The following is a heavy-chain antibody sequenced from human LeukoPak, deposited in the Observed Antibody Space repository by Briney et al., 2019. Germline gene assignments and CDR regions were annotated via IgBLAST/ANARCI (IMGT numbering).Heavy chain of an antibody. CDR3: ARGKYRNAVDY. Sequence: ASVKVSCKASGYTFTDHYIHWVRQAPGQGLEWMGLIDPKSGGRDYPQKFQDRVAMTRDTSINTVYMELSNLRSDDTAVYYCARGKYRNAVDYWGQGTRVTVST. CDR1: GYTFTDHY. D-gene: IGHD5-18*01. CDR2: IDPKSGGR. J-gene: IGHJ4*02. V-gene: IGHV1-2*06.